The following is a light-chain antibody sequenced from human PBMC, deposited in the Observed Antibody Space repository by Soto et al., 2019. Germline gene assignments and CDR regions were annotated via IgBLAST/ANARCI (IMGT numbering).Light chain of an antibody. CDR1: SSDIGAYNY. CDR2: AVS. J-gene: IGLJ2*01. V-gene: IGLV2-14*01. Sequence: QSALTQPASVSGSPGQSITISCTGTSSDIGAYNYVSWYQQYPGKAPRLLIYAVSNRPSGVSDRFSGSKSGNTASLTISGLQAEDEAHYYCCSYTSSSTVVFGGGTKLTVL. CDR3: CSYTSSSTVV.